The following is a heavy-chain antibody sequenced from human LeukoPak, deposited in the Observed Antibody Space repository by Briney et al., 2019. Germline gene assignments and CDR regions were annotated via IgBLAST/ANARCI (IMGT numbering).Heavy chain of an antibody. D-gene: IGHD3-22*01. Sequence: PGGSLRLSCAASGFTFSSYNMNWVRQAPGKGLEWVSSITSSSSYTFYADSVKGRFTISRDNAKNSLYLQMNSLRAEDTAVYYCARDLGQYYDTSDNWFDPWGQGTLVTVSS. V-gene: IGHV3-21*01. CDR1: GFTFSSYN. J-gene: IGHJ5*02. CDR2: ITSSSSYT. CDR3: ARDLGQYYDTSDNWFDP.